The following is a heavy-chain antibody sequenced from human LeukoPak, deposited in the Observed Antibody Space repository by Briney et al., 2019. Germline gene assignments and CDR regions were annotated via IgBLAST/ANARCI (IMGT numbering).Heavy chain of an antibody. D-gene: IGHD1-7*01. V-gene: IGHV3-23*01. Sequence: PGGSLRLSCVASGFIFSNDAMNWVRQAPGMGLEWVSTISPSGGVTYNADSVKGRFTISRDNSKNTLYLQMNTLRGEDTAVYYCAKGTTYWPPRCYDPWGQGTLVTVSS. CDR2: ISPSGGVT. J-gene: IGHJ5*02. CDR1: GFIFSNDA. CDR3: AKGTTYWPPRCYDP.